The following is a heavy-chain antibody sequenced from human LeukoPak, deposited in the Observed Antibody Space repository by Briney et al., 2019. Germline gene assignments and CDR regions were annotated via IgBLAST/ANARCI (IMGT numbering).Heavy chain of an antibody. J-gene: IGHJ4*02. CDR2: INPNSGGT. Sequence: ASVKVSCKASGYTFTGYYMHWVRQAPGQGLEWMGWINPNSGGTNYAQKFQGRVTMTSDTSTSTIYMELNSLRSDDTAVFYCARGFPPRRNYDRSGYYSYFFDYWGQGTLVTVSS. CDR1: GYTFTGYY. V-gene: IGHV1-2*02. CDR3: ARGFPPRRNYDRSGYYSYFFDY. D-gene: IGHD3-22*01.